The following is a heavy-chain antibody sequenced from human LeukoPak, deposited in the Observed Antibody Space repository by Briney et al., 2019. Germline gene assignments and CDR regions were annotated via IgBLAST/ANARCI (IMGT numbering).Heavy chain of an antibody. CDR1: GDSVSSNSAV. Sequence: SQTLSLTCAISGDSVSSNSAVWNWIRQSPLRDLEWLGRTYYRSKWYNDYAVSVKSRITINPDTSKNQFSLQLNSVTPEDTAVYYCARVGPPYGSHNWFDPWGQGTLVTVSS. CDR3: ARVGPPYGSHNWFDP. D-gene: IGHD1-26*01. J-gene: IGHJ5*02. CDR2: TYYRSKWYN. V-gene: IGHV6-1*01.